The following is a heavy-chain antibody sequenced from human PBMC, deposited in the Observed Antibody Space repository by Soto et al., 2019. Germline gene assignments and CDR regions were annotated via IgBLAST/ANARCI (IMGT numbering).Heavy chain of an antibody. V-gene: IGHV1-24*01. CDR2: FDPEDGET. D-gene: IGHD3-16*02. CDR3: AKKIRAFGGVIASLFDY. Sequence: ASVKVSCKVSGYTLTELSMHWVRQAPGKGLEWMGGFDPEDGETIYAQKFQGRVTMTEDTSTDTAYMELSSLRSEDTAVYYCAKKIRAFGGVIASLFDYWGQGTLVTVSS. J-gene: IGHJ4*02. CDR1: GYTLTELS.